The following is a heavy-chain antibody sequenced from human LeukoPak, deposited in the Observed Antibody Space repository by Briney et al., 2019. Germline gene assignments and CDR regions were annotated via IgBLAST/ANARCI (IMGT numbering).Heavy chain of an antibody. Sequence: ASVKVSCKASGYTFTSYAMHWVRQAPGQRLEWMGWINAGNGNTKYSQKFQGRVTITRDTSASTAYMELSSLRSEDTAAYYCARTYYYGSGSYSTFDYWGQGTLVTVSS. CDR2: INAGNGNT. CDR3: ARTYYYGSGSYSTFDY. V-gene: IGHV1-3*01. J-gene: IGHJ4*02. D-gene: IGHD3-10*01. CDR1: GYTFTSYA.